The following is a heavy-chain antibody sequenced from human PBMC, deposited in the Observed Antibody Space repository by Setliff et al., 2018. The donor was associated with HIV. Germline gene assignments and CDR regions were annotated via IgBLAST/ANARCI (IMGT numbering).Heavy chain of an antibody. J-gene: IGHJ4*02. Sequence: SETLSLTCTVSGGPINSGAYFWNWIRQHPGKGLEWIGYIHYSGTTYYKPSLKSRVTMSLDTSKNQFSLRMTSVTAADTAVYYCAREDVPAAARKRYFDYWGQGTLVTVSS. CDR2: IHYSGTT. CDR3: AREDVPAAARKRYFDY. V-gene: IGHV4-31*03. CDR1: GGPINSGAYF. D-gene: IGHD2-2*01.